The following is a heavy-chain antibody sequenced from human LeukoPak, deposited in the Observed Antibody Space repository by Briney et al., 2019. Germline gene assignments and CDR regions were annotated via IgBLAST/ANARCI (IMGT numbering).Heavy chain of an antibody. CDR1: GFTFSSYS. Sequence: GGSLRLSCAASGFTFSSYSMNWVRQAPGKGLEGVSSISSSSSYIYYADSVKGRFTISRDNAKNSLYLQMNSLRAEDTAVYYCAREGGVVVPYYFDYWGQGTLVTVSS. V-gene: IGHV3-21*01. CDR2: ISSSSSYI. D-gene: IGHD2-15*01. J-gene: IGHJ4*02. CDR3: AREGGVVVPYYFDY.